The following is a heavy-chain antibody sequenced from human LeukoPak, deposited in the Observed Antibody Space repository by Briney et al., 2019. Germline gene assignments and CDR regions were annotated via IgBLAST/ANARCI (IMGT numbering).Heavy chain of an antibody. J-gene: IGHJ4*02. D-gene: IGHD3-22*01. V-gene: IGHV1-69*04. Sequence: GASVKVSCKASGGTFSSYAISWVRQAPGPGREWMGRIIPIFGIANYAQKFQGRVTITADKSTSTAYMELSSLRSEDTAVYYCARERKWDYYDSSGYYRGVYFDYWGQGTLVTVSS. CDR2: IIPIFGIA. CDR3: ARERKWDYYDSSGYYRGVYFDY. CDR1: GGTFSSYA.